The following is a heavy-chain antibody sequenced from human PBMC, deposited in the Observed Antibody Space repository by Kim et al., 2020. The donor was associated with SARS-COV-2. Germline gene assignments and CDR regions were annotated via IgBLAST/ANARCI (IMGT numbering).Heavy chain of an antibody. V-gene: IGHV3-21*01. CDR3: AREMGGSCSSTSCYNRPNWFDP. D-gene: IGHD2-2*02. CDR1: GFTFSSYS. J-gene: IGHJ5*02. Sequence: GGSLRLSCAASGFTFSSYSMNWVRQAPGKGLEWVSSISSSSSYIYYADSVKGRFTISRDNAKNSLYLQMNSLRAEDTAVYYCAREMGGSCSSTSCYNRPNWFDPWGQGTLVTVSS. CDR2: ISSSSSYI.